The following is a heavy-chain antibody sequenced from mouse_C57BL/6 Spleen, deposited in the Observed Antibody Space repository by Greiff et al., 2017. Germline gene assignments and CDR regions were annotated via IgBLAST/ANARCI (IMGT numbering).Heavy chain of an antibody. Sequence: DVKLQESGAELVRPGASVKLSCTASGFNIKDDYMHWVKQRPEQGLEWIGWIDPANGDPEYASKFQGKATITADTSSNTAYLQLSSLTSEDTAVYYCTTGDYYGSSYGVYWGQGTTLTVSA. CDR1: GFNIKDDY. CDR3: TTGDYYGSSYGVY. J-gene: IGHJ2*01. V-gene: IGHV14-4*01. CDR2: IDPANGDP. D-gene: IGHD1-1*01.